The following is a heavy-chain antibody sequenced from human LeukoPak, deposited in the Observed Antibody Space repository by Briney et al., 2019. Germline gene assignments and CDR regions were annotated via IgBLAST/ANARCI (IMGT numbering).Heavy chain of an antibody. CDR3: VRDRYYVPDY. Sequence: GGSLRLSCAASGFTFSSTWMHWFRQAPGKGPVWVSRIHSDGSSTIYADSVKGRFTISRDNARSTLYLQMNSLRAEDTAVYYCVRDRYYVPDYWGQGTLVTVSS. CDR1: GFTFSSTW. CDR2: IHSDGSST. D-gene: IGHD3-16*01. V-gene: IGHV3-74*01. J-gene: IGHJ4*02.